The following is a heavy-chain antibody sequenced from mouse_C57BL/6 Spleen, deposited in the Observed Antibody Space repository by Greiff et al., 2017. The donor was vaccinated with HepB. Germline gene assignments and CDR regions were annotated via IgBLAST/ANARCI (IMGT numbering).Heavy chain of an antibody. CDR1: GFNIKDDY. Sequence: VQLQQSGAELVRPGASVKLSCTASGFNIKDDYMHWVKQRPEQGLEWIGWIDPENGDTEYASKFQGKATITAETSSNTAYLQLSSLTSEDTAVYYCTTHYSNYYWGQGTTLTVSS. CDR2: IDPENGDT. V-gene: IGHV14-4*01. CDR3: TTHYSNYY. D-gene: IGHD2-5*01. J-gene: IGHJ2*01.